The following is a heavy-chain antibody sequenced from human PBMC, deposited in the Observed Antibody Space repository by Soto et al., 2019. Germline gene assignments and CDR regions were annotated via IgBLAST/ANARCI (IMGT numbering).Heavy chain of an antibody. CDR3: ARAYGGNSGVFDY. CDR1: GRSFSGYY. Sequence: QVQLQQWGAGLLKPSETLSLTCAVYGRSFSGYYWSWIRQPPGKGLEWIGENNHSGSTNYNPSLKSRVHVSVDTSQIQLSLNLSSVTAADTAVYYCARAYGGNSGVFDYWGQGTLVAVSS. CDR2: NNHSGST. J-gene: IGHJ4*02. V-gene: IGHV4-34*01. D-gene: IGHD4-17*01.